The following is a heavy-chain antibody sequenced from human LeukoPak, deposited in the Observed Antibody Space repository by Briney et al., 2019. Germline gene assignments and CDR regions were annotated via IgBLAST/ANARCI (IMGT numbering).Heavy chain of an antibody. V-gene: IGHV3-30*02. Sequence: GGFLRLSCAASGFILSNYGMHWVRQTPGKGLEWVALLRFDEFYADSVKGRFTISRDISKSTVYLQMKRLTVEDTAMYYCAREQYSYYMDVWGKGTTVTVSS. CDR2: LRFDE. CDR3: AREQYSYYMDV. J-gene: IGHJ6*03. CDR1: GFILSNYG. D-gene: IGHD3-16*01.